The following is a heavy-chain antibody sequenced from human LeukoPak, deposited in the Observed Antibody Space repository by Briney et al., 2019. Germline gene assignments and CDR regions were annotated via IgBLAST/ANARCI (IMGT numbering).Heavy chain of an antibody. Sequence: SETLSLTCAVYGGPFSGYYWSWIRQPPGKGLEWIGEINHSGSTNYNPSLKSRVTISVDTSKNQFSLKLSSVTAADTAVYYCARGGPAAANDYWGQGTLVTVSS. CDR2: INHSGST. V-gene: IGHV4-34*01. CDR1: GGPFSGYY. D-gene: IGHD2-2*01. CDR3: ARGGPAAANDY. J-gene: IGHJ4*02.